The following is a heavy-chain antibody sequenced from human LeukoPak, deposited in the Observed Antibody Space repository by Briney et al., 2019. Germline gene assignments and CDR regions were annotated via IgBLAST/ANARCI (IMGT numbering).Heavy chain of an antibody. D-gene: IGHD2-8*01. CDR2: SRNRAKSYTT. J-gene: IGHJ4*02. V-gene: IGHV3-72*01. CDR1: GFTFSDHY. Sequence: GRSLRLSCAASGFTFSDHYMDLVRQAPGKGLERVGRSRNRAKSYTTDYAASVRGRFTLSRDDSQNSLSLQMRSLKTEDTAVYHCVRVAYGRDCHFEYWGQGTLVSVSS. CDR3: VRVAYGRDCHFEY.